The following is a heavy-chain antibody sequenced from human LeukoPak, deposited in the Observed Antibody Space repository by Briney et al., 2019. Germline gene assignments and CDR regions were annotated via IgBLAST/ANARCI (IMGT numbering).Heavy chain of an antibody. CDR3: ARHEVRHFDWFTQRAKASRGPIRD. Sequence: SETLSLTCTVSGGSISSSSYYWSWIRQPAGKGLEWIGRFYTSGSTNYNPSLKSRVTISVDTSKNQFSLKLSSVTAADTAVYYCARHEVRHFDWFTQRAKASRGPIRDWGQGTLVTVSS. CDR1: GGSISSSSYY. CDR2: FYTSGST. V-gene: IGHV4-61*02. D-gene: IGHD3-9*01. J-gene: IGHJ4*02.